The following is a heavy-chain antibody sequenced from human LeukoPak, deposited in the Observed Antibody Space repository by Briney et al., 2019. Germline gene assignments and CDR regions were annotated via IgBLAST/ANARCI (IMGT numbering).Heavy chain of an antibody. CDR3: ARGLISFDHRSLDP. V-gene: IGHV1-2*02. J-gene: IGHJ5*02. Sequence: GASVKVSCKASGYTFTGYYMHWVRQAPGQGLEWMGWINPNSGGTNYAQKFQGRVTMTRDTSISTAYMDLSSLRSDDTAVYYCARGLISFDHRSLDPWGQGTLVTVSS. D-gene: IGHD2-8*01. CDR1: GYTFTGYY. CDR2: INPNSGGT.